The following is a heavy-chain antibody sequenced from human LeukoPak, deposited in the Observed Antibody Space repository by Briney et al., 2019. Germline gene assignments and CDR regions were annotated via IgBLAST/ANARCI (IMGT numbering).Heavy chain of an antibody. CDR3: ARDDTMIFDY. CDR1: GFTFSSYS. V-gene: IGHV3-48*02. D-gene: IGHD3-22*01. CDR2: ISSSSSSTI. Sequence: GGSLRLSCAASGFTFSSYSMNWVRQAPGKGLEWVSYISSSSSSTIYHADSVKGRFTISRDNAKNSLYLQMNSLRDEDTAVYYCARDDTMIFDYWGQGTLVTVSS. J-gene: IGHJ4*02.